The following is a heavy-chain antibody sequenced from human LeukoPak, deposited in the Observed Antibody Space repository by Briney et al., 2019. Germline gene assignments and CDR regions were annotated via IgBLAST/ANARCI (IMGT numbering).Heavy chain of an antibody. CDR3: ASLIVGARGSFDI. Sequence: GGSLRLSCAASGFTFSSYSMNWVRQAPGKGLEWVSSISSSSSYIYYADSVKGRFTISRDNAKNSLYLQMNSLRAEDTAVYYCASLIVGARGSFDIWGQGTMVTVSS. CDR2: ISSSSSYI. D-gene: IGHD1-26*01. J-gene: IGHJ3*02. V-gene: IGHV3-21*04. CDR1: GFTFSSYS.